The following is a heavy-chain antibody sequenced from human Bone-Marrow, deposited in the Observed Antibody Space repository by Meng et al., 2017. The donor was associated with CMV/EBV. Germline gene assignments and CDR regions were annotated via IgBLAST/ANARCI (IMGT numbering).Heavy chain of an antibody. J-gene: IGHJ3*02. Sequence: ASVKVSCKASGYTFTSYGISWVRQAPGQGLEWMGWISAYNGNTNYAQKLQGRVTMTTDTSTSTAYMELRSLRSDDTAVYYCARGGVLRFLEWLATGDAFDIWRQGTMVTVSS. V-gene: IGHV1-18*01. CDR2: ISAYNGNT. CDR3: ARGGVLRFLEWLATGDAFDI. CDR1: GYTFTSYG. D-gene: IGHD3-3*01.